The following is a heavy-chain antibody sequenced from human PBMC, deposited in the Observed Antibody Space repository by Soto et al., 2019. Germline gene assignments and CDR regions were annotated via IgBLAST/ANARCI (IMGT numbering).Heavy chain of an antibody. CDR3: ARHRGLGYRSTWDYYYAMNV. CDR1: CYRFTHYW. Sequence: GEALTLSYTPSCYRFTHYWFSCVRQLPGKGLELMGIIYPGDSDTRYSPSFQGQVTISADKSTTTAYLQWSSLRASDTAMYYCARHRGLGYRSTWDYYYAMNVWGQGTTVT. V-gene: IGHV5-51*01. J-gene: IGHJ6*02. CDR2: IYPGDSDT. D-gene: IGHD6-13*01.